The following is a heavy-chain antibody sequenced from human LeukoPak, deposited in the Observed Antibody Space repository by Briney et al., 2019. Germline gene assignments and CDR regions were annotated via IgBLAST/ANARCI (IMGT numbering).Heavy chain of an antibody. CDR3: ARTTEGGSTYGYFYYYYMDV. CDR1: GGSISSYY. CDR2: IYYSGST. D-gene: IGHD5-18*01. V-gene: IGHV4-59*01. Sequence: SETLSLSCTVSGGSISSYYWSWIRHPPGKGLEWIGYIYYSGSTNYNPSLKSRVTISVDTSKNQFSLKLTSVTAADTAVYYCARTTEGGSTYGYFYYYYMDVWGKGTTVTISS. J-gene: IGHJ6*03.